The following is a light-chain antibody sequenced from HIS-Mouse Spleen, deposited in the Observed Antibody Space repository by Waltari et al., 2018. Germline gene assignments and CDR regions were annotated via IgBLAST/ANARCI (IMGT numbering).Light chain of an antibody. CDR1: SSNIGNNY. CDR2: DNN. V-gene: IGLV1-51*01. J-gene: IGLJ2*01. CDR3: GTWGSSLSAVV. Sequence: QSVLTQPPSVSAAPGQKDTISCSGSSSNIGNNYVSWYQQLPGTAPKLLIYDNNKRPSGIPDRLAGSKSGTSATLGIAGLQTGDESDYYCGTWGSSLSAVVFGGGTKLTVL.